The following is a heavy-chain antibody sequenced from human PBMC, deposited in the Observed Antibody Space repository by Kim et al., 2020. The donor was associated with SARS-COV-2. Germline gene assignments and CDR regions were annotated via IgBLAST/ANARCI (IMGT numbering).Heavy chain of an antibody. D-gene: IGHD6-13*01. CDR3: ASSIGFDSRWFRY. V-gene: IGHV4-34*01. Sequence: SETLSLTCEVSGATLPGYYWSWIRQSPGKGLEWIGDINHSGSTIFSPSLMSRLSMSIDPSRNQFSLSLRSVTAADSAVYYCASSIGFDSRWFRYWGQGIL. J-gene: IGHJ4*02. CDR1: GATLPGYY. CDR2: INHSGST.